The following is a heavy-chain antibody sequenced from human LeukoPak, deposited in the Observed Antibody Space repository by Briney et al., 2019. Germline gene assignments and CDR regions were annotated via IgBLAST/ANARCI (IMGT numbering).Heavy chain of an antibody. Sequence: GGSLRLSCAASGFTFSSYSMNWVRQAPGKGLEWVSSISSSSSYIYYADSVKGRFTISRDNAKNSLYLQMNSLRAEDTAVYYCTRVSEQNTIFGVVIIRLDAFDICGQGTMVTVSS. D-gene: IGHD3-3*01. CDR3: TRVSEQNTIFGVVIIRLDAFDI. CDR2: ISSSSSYI. V-gene: IGHV3-21*01. CDR1: GFTFSSYS. J-gene: IGHJ3*02.